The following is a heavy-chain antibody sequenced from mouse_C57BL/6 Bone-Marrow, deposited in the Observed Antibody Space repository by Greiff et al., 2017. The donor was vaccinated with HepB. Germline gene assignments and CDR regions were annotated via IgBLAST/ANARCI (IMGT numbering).Heavy chain of an antibody. CDR3: ASPSRDWYFDV. Sequence: EVKLVESGGGLVQPGGSLSLSCAASGFTFTDYYMSWVRQPPGKALEWLGFIRNKANGYTTEYSASVKGRFTISRDNSQSILYLQMNALRAEDSATYYCASPSRDWYFDVWGTGTTVTVSS. CDR2: IRNKANGYTT. J-gene: IGHJ1*03. CDR1: GFTFTDYY. V-gene: IGHV7-3*01.